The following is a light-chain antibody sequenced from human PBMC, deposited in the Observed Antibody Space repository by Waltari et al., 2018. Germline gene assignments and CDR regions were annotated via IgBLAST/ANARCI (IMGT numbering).Light chain of an antibody. CDR1: QSVSAN. V-gene: IGKV3-15*01. J-gene: IGKJ4*01. CDR3: QQYDNWPPLT. Sequence: IVMTQSPATLSVSPGDRVTLSCRASQSVSANLAWYQQKPGQAPRLLIYAASTRATGIPARFTGSGSGTEFTLTIRSLQPEDFAVYHCQQYDNWPPLTFGGGTKVEIK. CDR2: AAS.